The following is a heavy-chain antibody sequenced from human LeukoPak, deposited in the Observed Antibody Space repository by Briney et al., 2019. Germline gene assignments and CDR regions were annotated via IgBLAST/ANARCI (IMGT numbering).Heavy chain of an antibody. Sequence: SETLSLTCTVSGGSISSYYWSWIRQPPGKGLEWIGYIYYSGSTNYNPSLKSRVTISVDTSRNQFSLKLSSVTAADTAVYYCARGYYDILTGYYDAFDIWGQGTMVTVSS. J-gene: IGHJ3*02. CDR3: ARGYYDILTGYYDAFDI. D-gene: IGHD3-9*01. CDR2: IYYSGST. CDR1: GGSISSYY. V-gene: IGHV4-59*01.